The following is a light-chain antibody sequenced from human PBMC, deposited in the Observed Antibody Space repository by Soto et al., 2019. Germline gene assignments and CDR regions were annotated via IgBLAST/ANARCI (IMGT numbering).Light chain of an antibody. V-gene: IGLV2-8*01. J-gene: IGLJ1*01. CDR1: SSDVGGYNY. Sequence: QSALTQPPSASGSPGQSVAISCTGTSSDVGGYNYVSWYQQHPGKAPKLMIYEVNKRPSGVPDRFSGSKSGNTASLTVSGLQAEDEADYYCSSYAGSSNVFATGTKVTV. CDR2: EVN. CDR3: SSYAGSSNV.